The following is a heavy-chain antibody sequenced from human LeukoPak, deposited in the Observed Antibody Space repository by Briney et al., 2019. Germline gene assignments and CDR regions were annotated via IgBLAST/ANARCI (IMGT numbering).Heavy chain of an antibody. CDR2: ISSSSSYI. CDR3: ARGKLLSGYSPFDC. CDR1: GFTFSSYS. Sequence: KPGGSLRLSCAASGFTFSSYSMNWVRQAPGKGLEWVSSISSSSSYIYYADSVKGGFTISRDNAKNSLYLQMNSLRAEDTAVYYCARGKLLSGYSPFDCWGQGTLVTVSS. V-gene: IGHV3-21*01. D-gene: IGHD3-22*01. J-gene: IGHJ4*02.